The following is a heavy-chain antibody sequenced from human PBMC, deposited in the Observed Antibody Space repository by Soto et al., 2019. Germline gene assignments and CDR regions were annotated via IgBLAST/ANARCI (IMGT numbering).Heavy chain of an antibody. CDR1: GFTFSSYA. Sequence: EVQLLESGGGLEQPGGSLRLSCAASGFTFSSYAMSWVRQAPGKGLEWVSTTSGSGGNAYYADSVKGRFSISRDNSKNTLRLQMNSLRADDTAVYYCAKDGASGSYPPYYYFGMDVWGQGTTVTVSS. J-gene: IGHJ6*02. V-gene: IGHV3-23*01. D-gene: IGHD1-26*01. CDR2: TSGSGGNA. CDR3: AKDGASGSYPPYYYFGMDV.